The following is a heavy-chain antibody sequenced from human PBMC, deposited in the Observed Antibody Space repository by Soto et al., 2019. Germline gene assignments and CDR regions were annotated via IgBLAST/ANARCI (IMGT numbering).Heavy chain of an antibody. J-gene: IGHJ6*02. CDR2: ISGSGGST. V-gene: IGHV3-23*01. CDR1: GFTFSSYA. D-gene: IGHD2-2*01. CDR3: AKPNSEYCSSTSCYYYYYGMDV. Sequence: GGSLRLSCAASGFTFSSYAMSWVRQAPGKGLEWVSAISGSGGSTYYADSVKGRFTISRDNSKNTLYLQMNSLRAEDTAVYYCAKPNSEYCSSTSCYYYYYGMDVWGQGTMVTVSS.